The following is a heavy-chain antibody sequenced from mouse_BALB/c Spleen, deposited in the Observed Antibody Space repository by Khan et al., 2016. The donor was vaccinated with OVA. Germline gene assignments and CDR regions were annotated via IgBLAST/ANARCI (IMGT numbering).Heavy chain of an antibody. J-gene: IGHJ1*01. V-gene: IGHV9-1*02. CDR1: GYTFTNYR. D-gene: IGHD1-1*01. CDR3: ARESRYRYFDA. Sequence: QIQLVQSGPELKKPGETVKISCKASGYTFTNYRMNWMKQAPEKGLKWMGWINTYTGEPTYGDDFKGRFAFSLDTSASTAYLQINNLTNEDLATYFCARESRYRYFDAWGAGTTVTVSS. CDR2: INTYTGEP.